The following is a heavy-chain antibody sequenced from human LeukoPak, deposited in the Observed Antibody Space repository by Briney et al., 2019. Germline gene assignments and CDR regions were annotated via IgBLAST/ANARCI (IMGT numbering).Heavy chain of an antibody. Sequence: GGSLRLSCAASGFTVSSSYMSWVRQAPGKGLEWVSVIYSGGSTYYADSVKGRFTISRDNSKNTLYLQMNSLRAEDTAVYYCARGRNDFWSGYYPFDYWGQGTLVTVSS. D-gene: IGHD3-3*01. CDR3: ARGRNDFWSGYYPFDY. J-gene: IGHJ4*02. CDR2: IYSGGST. V-gene: IGHV3-66*01. CDR1: GFTVSSSY.